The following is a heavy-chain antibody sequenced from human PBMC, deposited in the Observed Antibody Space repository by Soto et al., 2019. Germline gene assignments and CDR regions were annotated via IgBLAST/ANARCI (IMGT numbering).Heavy chain of an antibody. Sequence: SETLSLSCTVSGGSVRSSSYYWSWIRQPPGKGLEWIGCIYYSGSTNYNPSLKSRVTISLDTSKNQFSLRLRSVTAADTAVYYCARDTTEGGYSFGAAFDPWGQGTLVTVSS. CDR1: GGSVRSSSYY. CDR3: ARDTTEGGYSFGAAFDP. D-gene: IGHD3-22*01. J-gene: IGHJ5*02. V-gene: IGHV4-61*01. CDR2: IYYSGST.